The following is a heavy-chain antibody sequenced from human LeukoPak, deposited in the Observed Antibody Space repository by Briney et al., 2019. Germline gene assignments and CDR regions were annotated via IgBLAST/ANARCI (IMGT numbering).Heavy chain of an antibody. Sequence: ASVKVSCKASGYTFTSYAMHWVRQAPGQRLEWMGWINAGNGNTKYSQKFQGRVTITRDTSASTAYMELSSLRSEDTAVYYCARHGVSSGWYFDAFDIWGQGTMVTVSS. D-gene: IGHD6-19*01. CDR2: INAGNGNT. CDR3: ARHGVSSGWYFDAFDI. J-gene: IGHJ3*02. CDR1: GYTFTSYA. V-gene: IGHV1-3*01.